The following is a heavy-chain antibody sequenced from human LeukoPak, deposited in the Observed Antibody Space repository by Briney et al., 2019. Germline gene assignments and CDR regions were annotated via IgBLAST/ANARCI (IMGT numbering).Heavy chain of an antibody. Sequence: PSETLSLTCTVSGGSMSGYFWSWIRRPPGEGLDWIGYFYYNGSPNYNPSLKSRVTISIDASRNQFSLELSSVTAADTALYYCAKRVHTALNYFDYWGQGTLVTVSS. CDR3: AKRVHTALNYFDY. J-gene: IGHJ4*02. CDR1: GGSMSGYF. D-gene: IGHD5-18*01. V-gene: IGHV4-59*01. CDR2: FYYNGSP.